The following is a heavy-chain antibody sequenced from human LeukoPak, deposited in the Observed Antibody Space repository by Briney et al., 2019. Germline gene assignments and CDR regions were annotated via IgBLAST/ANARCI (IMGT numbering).Heavy chain of an antibody. CDR1: GGSISSYY. Sequence: PSETLSLTCTVSGGSISSYYWSWIRQPPGKGLEWIGYIYYSGSTNYNPSLKSRVTISVDTSKNQFSLKLSSVTAADTAVYYCARAQGRGSGRSPDYWGQGTLVTVSS. D-gene: IGHD3-10*01. CDR3: ARAQGRGSGRSPDY. J-gene: IGHJ4*02. CDR2: IYYSGST. V-gene: IGHV4-59*01.